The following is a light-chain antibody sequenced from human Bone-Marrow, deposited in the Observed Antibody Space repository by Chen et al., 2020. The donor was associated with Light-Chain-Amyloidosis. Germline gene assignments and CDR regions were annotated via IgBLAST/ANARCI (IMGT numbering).Light chain of an antibody. CDR2: RNN. V-gene: IGLV1-47*01. CDR1: SSNIGINY. CDR3: ASWDGNLSGYV. J-gene: IGLJ1*01. Sequence: QSVLTQPHSASGTPGQRVTISCSGASSNIGINYVYWCQHFPGAAPNHLIHRNNQRPSGVPDRFSASNSGPSAFLAISGLRSEDEADYYCASWDGNLSGYVFGTGTKVIVL.